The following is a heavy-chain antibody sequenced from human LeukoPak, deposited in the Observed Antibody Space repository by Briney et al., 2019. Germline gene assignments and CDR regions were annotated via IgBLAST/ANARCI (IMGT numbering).Heavy chain of an antibody. CDR2: MYYTGST. CDR1: GDSISSYY. V-gene: IGHV4-59*08. CDR3: ASRPIPVDIFDS. J-gene: IGHJ4*02. Sequence: SETLSLTCTVSGDSISSYYWSWIRQPPGKGLEWIGYMYYTGSTTYNPSLKGRVIMSVDTSKNQLSLKLSSVTAADTAVYYCASRPIPVDIFDSWGQGTLVTVSS. D-gene: IGHD6-19*01.